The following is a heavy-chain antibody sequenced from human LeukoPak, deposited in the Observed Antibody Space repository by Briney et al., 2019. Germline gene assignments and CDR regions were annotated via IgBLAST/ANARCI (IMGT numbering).Heavy chain of an antibody. CDR3: AGDYNFLTGLNY. V-gene: IGHV3-73*01. D-gene: IGHD3-9*01. CDR1: GLTFSGSG. CDR2: IGRQGDSDAT. J-gene: IGHJ4*02. Sequence: GGSLRLSCAASGLTFSGSGIHWVRQASGKGLEWLGRIGRQGDSDATRYAASLKGKFTISRVDSRNTAYLKMNSLKTEDTAVYYCAGDYNFLTGLNYWGQGTLVTVSS.